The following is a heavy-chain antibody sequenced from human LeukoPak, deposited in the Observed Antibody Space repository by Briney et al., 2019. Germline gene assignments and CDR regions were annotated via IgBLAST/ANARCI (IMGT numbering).Heavy chain of an antibody. J-gene: IGHJ6*02. CDR3: ARDCTIAAAGICYYYYYGMDV. Sequence: PSETLSLTCTVSGGSISSYYWSWIRQPAGKGLEWIGRIYTSGSTNYNPSLKSRVTMSVDTSKNQFSLKLSSVTAADTAVYYCARDCTIAAAGICYYYYYGMDVWGQGTTVTDSS. V-gene: IGHV4-4*07. CDR2: IYTSGST. D-gene: IGHD6-13*01. CDR1: GGSISSYY.